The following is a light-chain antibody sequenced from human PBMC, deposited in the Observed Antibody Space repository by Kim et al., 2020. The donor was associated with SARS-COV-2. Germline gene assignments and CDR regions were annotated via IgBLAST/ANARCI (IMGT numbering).Light chain of an antibody. V-gene: IGLV3-21*04. CDR2: YDG. Sequence: ATGKTARITCVGNNVGCKSVLLYQHAPGPAPLLVIYYDGDRSSGIPELFSGSNSGNTATLTISSVEAGDEAGYYCQVWDSSSDHWVFGGGTQLTVL. CDR1: NVGCKS. CDR3: QVWDSSSDHWV. J-gene: IGLJ3*02.